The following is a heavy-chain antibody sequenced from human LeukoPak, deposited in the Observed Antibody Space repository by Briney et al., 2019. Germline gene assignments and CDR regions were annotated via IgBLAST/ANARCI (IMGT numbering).Heavy chain of an antibody. CDR3: AELGITMIGGV. CDR1: GFTFSSYS. V-gene: IGHV3-21*01. Sequence: GGSLRLSCAASGFTFSSYSMNWVRQAPGKGLEWVSSISTSSNYIYYADSVKGRFTISRDNAKNSLYLQMNSLRAEDTAVYYCAELGITMIGGVWGKGTTVTISS. D-gene: IGHD3-10*02. J-gene: IGHJ6*04. CDR2: ISTSSNYI.